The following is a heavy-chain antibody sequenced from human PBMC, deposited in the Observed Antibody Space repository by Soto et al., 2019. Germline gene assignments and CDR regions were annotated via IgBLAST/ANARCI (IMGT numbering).Heavy chain of an antibody. D-gene: IGHD1-20*01. CDR1: GFTFRSYG. Sequence: GGSLRISFAASGFTFRSYGMHWVRQAPGKVLELVAVIWYDGSNKYYADSVKGRFTISRDNSNNTLYLQMNSLRAEDPAVYYCASGGITGHDYFEYWGHGTLDNVST. J-gene: IGHJ4*01. CDR3: ASGGITGHDYFEY. V-gene: IGHV3-33*01. CDR2: IWYDGSNK.